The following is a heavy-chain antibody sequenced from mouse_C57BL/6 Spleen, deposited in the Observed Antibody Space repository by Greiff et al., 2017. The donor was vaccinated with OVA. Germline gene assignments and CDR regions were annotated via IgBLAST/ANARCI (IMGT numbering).Heavy chain of an antibody. D-gene: IGHD3-2*02. CDR3: ARGTAQALFAY. CDR1: GFSLSTSGMG. J-gene: IGHJ3*01. Sequence: QVTLKESGPGILQSSQTLSLTCSFSGFSLSTSGMGVSWLRQPSGQGLEWLAHIYWDDDKRYNPSLKSRLTISKDTSRNQVFLKITSVDTADTATYYCARGTAQALFAYWGQGILVTVSA. CDR2: IYWDDDK. V-gene: IGHV8-12*01.